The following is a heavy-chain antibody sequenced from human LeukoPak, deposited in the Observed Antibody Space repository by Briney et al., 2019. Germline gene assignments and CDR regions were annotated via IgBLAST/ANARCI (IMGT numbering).Heavy chain of an antibody. CDR1: GGTFSSYA. J-gene: IGHJ3*02. CDR2: IIPIFGTA. Sequence: SVNVSCKASGGTFSSYAISWVRQAPGQGLEWMGGIIPIFGTANYAQKFQGRVTITTDESTSTAYMELSSLRSEDTAVYYCARGDIVVVPVPSAFDIWGQGTMVTVSS. V-gene: IGHV1-69*05. CDR3: ARGDIVVVPVPSAFDI. D-gene: IGHD2-2*01.